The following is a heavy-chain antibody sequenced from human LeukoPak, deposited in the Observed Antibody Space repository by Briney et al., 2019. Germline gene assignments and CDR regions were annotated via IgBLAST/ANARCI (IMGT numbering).Heavy chain of an antibody. D-gene: IGHD6-13*01. Sequence: SSETLSLTCTVSGVSISSYYWSWIRQPPGKGLEWVGYIYYSGSTNYNPSLKSRVTISVDTSKNQFSLKLSSVTAADTAVYYCARRVAAAGNFDYWGQGTLVTVSS. J-gene: IGHJ4*02. CDR2: IYYSGST. CDR1: GVSISSYY. CDR3: ARRVAAAGNFDY. V-gene: IGHV4-59*01.